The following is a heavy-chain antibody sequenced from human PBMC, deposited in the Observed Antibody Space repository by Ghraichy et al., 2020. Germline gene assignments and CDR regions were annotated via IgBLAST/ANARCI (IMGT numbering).Heavy chain of an antibody. J-gene: IGHJ4*02. V-gene: IGHV5-51*01. D-gene: IGHD1-26*01. Sequence: GGSLRLSCKGSGYSFTNYWIGWVRQMPGKGLEWMGIIYPGDSDTRYSPSFQGQVTISADKSISTAYLQWSSLKASDTAMYYCARLGGSYLPRYFDYWGQGTLVTVSS. CDR2: IYPGDSDT. CDR3: ARLGGSYLPRYFDY. CDR1: GYSFTNYW.